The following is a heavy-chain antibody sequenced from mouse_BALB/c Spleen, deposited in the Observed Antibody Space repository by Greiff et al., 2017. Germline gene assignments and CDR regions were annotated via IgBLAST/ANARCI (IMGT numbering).Heavy chain of an antibody. D-gene: IGHD2-14*01. CDR1: GFTFSSYT. V-gene: IGHV5-6-4*01. CDR3: TRDDWYADY. Sequence: EVQGVESGGGLVKPGGSLKLSCAASGFTFSSYTMSWVRQTPEKRLEWVATISSGGSYTYYPDSVKGRFTISRDNAKNTLYLQMSSLKSEDTAMYYCTRDDWYADYWGQGTTLTVSS. CDR2: ISSGGSYT. J-gene: IGHJ2*01.